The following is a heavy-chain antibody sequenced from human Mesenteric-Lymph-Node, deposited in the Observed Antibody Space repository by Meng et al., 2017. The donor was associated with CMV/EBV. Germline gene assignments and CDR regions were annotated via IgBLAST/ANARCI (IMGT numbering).Heavy chain of an antibody. J-gene: IGHJ4*02. CDR3: VRDYFERSGYYGRTGY. D-gene: IGHD3-22*01. V-gene: IGHV3-11*06. CDR2: ISSSSSYT. Sequence: VFTFSDYYMSWIRQAPVKGLEWVSYISSSSSYTNYADSVNGRFTISRDNAKNSLYLQMNSLRPEDTAAYYCVRDYFERSGYYGRTGYWGQGTLVTVSS. CDR1: VFTFSDYY.